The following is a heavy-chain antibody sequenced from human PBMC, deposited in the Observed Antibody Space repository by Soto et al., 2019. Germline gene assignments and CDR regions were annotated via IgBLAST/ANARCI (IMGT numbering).Heavy chain of an antibody. CDR1: GFAFRRHA. V-gene: IGHV3-30*14. D-gene: IGHD6-13*01. CDR3: ARSSVHIAAAGRLDL. J-gene: IGHJ5*02. CDR2: ISSDGATK. Sequence: GGSLRFSCTASGFAFRRHAMQWVRQAPGKGLEWVAVISSDGATKYVADSLKGRFTISRDNFESTMSLQMNNLRPEDTALYYCARSSVHIAAAGRLDLWGPGTLVTVSS.